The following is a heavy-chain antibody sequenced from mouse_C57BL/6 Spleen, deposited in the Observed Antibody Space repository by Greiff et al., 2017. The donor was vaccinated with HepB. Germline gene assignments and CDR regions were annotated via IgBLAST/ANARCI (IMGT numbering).Heavy chain of an antibody. CDR2: IYPSDSET. J-gene: IGHJ3*01. CDR1: GYTFTSYW. V-gene: IGHV1-61*01. CDR3: ATKLPEKFAY. Sequence: VQLQQSGAELVRPGSSVKLSCKASGYTFTSYWMDWVKQRPGQGLEWIGNIYPSDSETHYNQKFKDKATLTVDKSSSTAYVQLSSLTSEDSAVYYCATKLPEKFAYWGQGTLVTVSA. D-gene: IGHD2-1*01.